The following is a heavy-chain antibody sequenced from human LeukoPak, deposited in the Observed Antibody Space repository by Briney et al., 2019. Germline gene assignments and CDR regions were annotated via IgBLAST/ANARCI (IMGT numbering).Heavy chain of an antibody. CDR3: ARPAVAGTFDY. Sequence: SETLSLTCAVSGVSISPYYWAWIRQPPGKGLEWIGYIHTSGSNNQYPSLKSRVTISVDKSKNNFSLRLTSVTAADTAVYYCARPAVAGTFDYWGQGTLVTVSS. CDR1: GVSISPYY. J-gene: IGHJ4*02. D-gene: IGHD6-19*01. CDR2: IHTSGSN. V-gene: IGHV4-4*09.